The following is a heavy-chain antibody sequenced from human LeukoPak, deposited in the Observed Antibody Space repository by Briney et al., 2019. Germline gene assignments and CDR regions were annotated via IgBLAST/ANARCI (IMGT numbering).Heavy chain of an antibody. D-gene: IGHD1-1*01. CDR3: ARVPGIMGEFDY. CDR1: GYTFTGYC. CDR2: INPNSGGT. Sequence: ASVKVSCKASGYTFTGYCMHWVRQAPGQGLEWMGWINPNSGGTNYAQKFQGRVTMTRDTSISTAYMELSRLRSDDTAVYYCARVPGIMGEFDYWGQGTLVTVSS. J-gene: IGHJ4*02. V-gene: IGHV1-2*02.